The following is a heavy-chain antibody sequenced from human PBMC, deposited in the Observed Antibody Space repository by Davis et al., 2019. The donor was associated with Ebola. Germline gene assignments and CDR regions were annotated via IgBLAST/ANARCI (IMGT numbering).Heavy chain of an antibody. CDR2: IYYSGST. CDR3: AREVGATDY. D-gene: IGHD1-26*01. J-gene: IGHJ4*02. Sequence: SETLSLTCTVSGGSISSYYWSWIRQPPGKGLEWIGSIYYSGSTYYNPSLKSRVTISVDTSKNQFSLKLSSVTAADTAVYYCAREVGATDYWGQGTLVTVSS. CDR1: GGSISSYY. V-gene: IGHV4-59*05.